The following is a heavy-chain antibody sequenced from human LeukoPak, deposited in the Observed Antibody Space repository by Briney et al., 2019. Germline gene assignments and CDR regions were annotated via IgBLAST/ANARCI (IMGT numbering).Heavy chain of an antibody. D-gene: IGHD6-13*01. J-gene: IGHJ6*03. CDR2: TYYRSKWYN. CDR1: GDSVSSNSAA. CDR3: ARDDLQLVRRLGRNTEYYYYYYMDV. Sequence: SQTLSLTCAISGDSVSSNSAAWNWIRQSPSRGLEWLGRTYYRSKWYNDYAVSVKSRITINPDTSKNQFSMQLNSVTPEDTAVYYYARDDLQLVRRLGRNTEYYYYYYMDVWGKGTTVTVSS. V-gene: IGHV6-1*01.